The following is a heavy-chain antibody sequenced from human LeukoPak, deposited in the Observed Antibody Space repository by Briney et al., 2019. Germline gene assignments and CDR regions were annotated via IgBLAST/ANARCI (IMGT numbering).Heavy chain of an antibody. D-gene: IGHD6-19*01. CDR2: MNPNSDNT. Sequence: ASVKVSCKASGYTFTSYDINWVRQATGQGLEWMGWMNPNSDNTGYAQKFQGRVTMTRNTSISTAYMELSSLRSEDTAVYHCALLEEDIAVAGEDYWGQRTLVTVSS. CDR3: ALLEEDIAVAGEDY. CDR1: GYTFTSYD. J-gene: IGHJ4*02. V-gene: IGHV1-8*01.